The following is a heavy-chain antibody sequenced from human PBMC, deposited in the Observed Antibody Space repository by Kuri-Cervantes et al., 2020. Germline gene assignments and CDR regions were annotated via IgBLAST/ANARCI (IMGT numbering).Heavy chain of an antibody. CDR2: IYSGGST. Sequence: GESLKISCAASGFTVSSNYMSWVRQAPGKGLEWVSVIYSGGSTYYADSVKGRFTISRDNSKNTLYLQMNSLRAEDTAVYYCARDRRYYDSSGYYVGDGMDVWGQGNTV. D-gene: IGHD3-22*01. V-gene: IGHV3-66*01. CDR1: GFTVSSNY. J-gene: IGHJ6*01. CDR3: ARDRRYYDSSGYYVGDGMDV.